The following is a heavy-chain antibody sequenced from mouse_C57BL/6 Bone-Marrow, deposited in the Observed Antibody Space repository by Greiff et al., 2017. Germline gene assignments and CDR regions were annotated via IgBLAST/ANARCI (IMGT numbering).Heavy chain of an antibody. CDR3: ARSRSYLAWFAY. CDR1: GYTFTSYW. V-gene: IGHV1-7*01. CDR2: INPSSGYT. Sequence: QVQLKESGTVLARPGASVKMSCKTSGYTFTSYWMHWVKQRPGQGLEWIGYINPSSGYTKYNQKFKDKATLTADKSSSTAYMQLSSLTYEDSAVYYCARSRSYLAWFAYWGQGTLVTVSA. D-gene: IGHD1-1*01. J-gene: IGHJ3*01.